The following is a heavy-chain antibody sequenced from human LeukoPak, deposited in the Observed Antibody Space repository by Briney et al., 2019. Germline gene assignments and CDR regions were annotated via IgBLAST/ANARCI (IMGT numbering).Heavy chain of an antibody. V-gene: IGHV4-34*01. Sequence: PSETLSLTCAVYGGSFSGYYWSWIRQPPGKGLEWIGEINHSGSTNYNPSLKSRVAISVNTSKNQFSLKLSSVTAADTAVYYCARGSPMTTVTTGDFDYWGQGTQVTVSS. CDR1: GGSFSGYY. J-gene: IGHJ4*02. CDR2: INHSGST. CDR3: ARGSPMTTVTTGDFDY. D-gene: IGHD4-11*01.